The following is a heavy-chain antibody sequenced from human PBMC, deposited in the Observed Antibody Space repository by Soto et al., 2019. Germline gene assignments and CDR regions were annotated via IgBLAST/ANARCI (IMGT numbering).Heavy chain of an antibody. CDR2: INPNSGGT. D-gene: IGHD3-3*01. V-gene: IGHV1-2*02. CDR1: GYTFTGYY. CDR3: ARVPGITIFGVVTPPFDY. Sequence: QVQLVQSGAEVKKPGASVKVSCKASGYTFTGYYMHWVRQAPGQGLEWMGWINPNSGGTNYAQKFQGRVTMTRDTSISTAYMELSRLRSDDTAVYYCARVPGITIFGVVTPPFDYWGQGTLVTVPS. J-gene: IGHJ4*02.